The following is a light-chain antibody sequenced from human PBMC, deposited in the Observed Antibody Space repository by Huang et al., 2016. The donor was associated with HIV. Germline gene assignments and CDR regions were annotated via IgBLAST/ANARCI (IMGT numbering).Light chain of an antibody. CDR1: QSISNS. CDR2: GAS. V-gene: IGKV3-15*01. Sequence: EIEMTQSPDTLSVSPGETATLSCRASQSISNSLAWYQHRPGQTPRLLVYGASTRATGVPARFSGSGSGTEFTLTISSLQSEDFAVYYCQQYNNWPPNTFGQGTKLEIK. CDR3: QQYNNWPPNT. J-gene: IGKJ2*01.